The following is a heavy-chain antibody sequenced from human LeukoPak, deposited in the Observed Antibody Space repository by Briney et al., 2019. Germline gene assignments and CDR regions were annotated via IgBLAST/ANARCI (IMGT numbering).Heavy chain of an antibody. CDR1: GFTFSDYY. V-gene: IGHV3-11*05. D-gene: IGHD3-3*02. CDR2: ISSSTSYT. Sequence: PGGSLRLSCAASGFTFSDYYMSWIRQAPGKGLEWVSYISSSTSYTNYADSVKGRFTISRDNAKNSLYLQMNSLRAEDTAVYYCARVGFEEHLVEFDYWGRGTLVTVSS. J-gene: IGHJ4*02. CDR3: ARVGFEEHLVEFDY.